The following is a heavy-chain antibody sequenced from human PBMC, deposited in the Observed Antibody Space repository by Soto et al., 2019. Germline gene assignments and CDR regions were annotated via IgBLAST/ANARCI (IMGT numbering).Heavy chain of an antibody. Sequence: GASVKVSCKASGYTFTSHHMHWVRQVPGEGLDWMGMINPRSGGTNSPQKFQGRVTMTRDTSTSTVYMELSSLRSEDTAVYYCARDPSYYGMDVWGQGTTVTSP. CDR1: GYTFTSHH. V-gene: IGHV1-46*01. CDR2: INPRSGGT. J-gene: IGHJ6*02. CDR3: ARDPSYYGMDV.